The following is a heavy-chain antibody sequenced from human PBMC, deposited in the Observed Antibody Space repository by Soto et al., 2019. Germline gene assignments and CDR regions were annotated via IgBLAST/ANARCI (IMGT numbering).Heavy chain of an antibody. CDR1: GFTFSSYA. D-gene: IGHD6-19*01. V-gene: IGHV3-23*01. CDR3: AKEVNSVGGWFFDY. Sequence: GGSLRLSCAASGFTFSSYAMSWVRQAPGKGLEWVSAISGSGGSTYYADSVKGRFTISRDHFKNTLYLQMNSLRAEDTAVYYCAKEVNSVGGWFFDYWGQGTLVTVSS. CDR2: ISGSGGST. J-gene: IGHJ4*02.